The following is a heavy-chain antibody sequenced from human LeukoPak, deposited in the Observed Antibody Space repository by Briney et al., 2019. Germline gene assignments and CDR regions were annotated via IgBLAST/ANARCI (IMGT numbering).Heavy chain of an antibody. CDR3: VRAYCSSTSCERDAFDI. J-gene: IGHJ3*02. CDR1: GFTFSSYW. CDR2: IKQDGSEK. Sequence: GGSLRLSCAASGFTFSSYWMSWVRQAPGKGLEWVANIKQDGSEKYYVDSVKGRFTISRDNAKNSLYLQMNSLRAEDTAVYYCVRAYCSSTSCERDAFDIWGQGTMVTVSS. V-gene: IGHV3-7*01. D-gene: IGHD2-2*01.